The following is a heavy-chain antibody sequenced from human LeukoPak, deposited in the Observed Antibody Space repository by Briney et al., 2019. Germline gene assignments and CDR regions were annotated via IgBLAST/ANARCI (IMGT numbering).Heavy chain of an antibody. V-gene: IGHV3-21*01. CDR3: ARAPYCSSTSCYARWFDP. J-gene: IGHJ5*02. D-gene: IGHD2-2*01. Sequence: GGSLRLFCAASGFTFSSYSMNWVRQAPGKGLEWVSSISSSSSYIYYADSVKGRFTISRDNAKNSLYLQMNSLRAEDTAVYYCARAPYCSSTSCYARWFDPWGQGTLVTVSS. CDR2: ISSSSSYI. CDR1: GFTFSSYS.